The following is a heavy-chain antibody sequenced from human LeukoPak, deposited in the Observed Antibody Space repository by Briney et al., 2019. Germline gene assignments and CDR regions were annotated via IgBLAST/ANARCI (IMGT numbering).Heavy chain of an antibody. CDR3: ARLRRDGYNGVGALNY. CDR1: GYSFTSYW. Sequence: GESLKLSCKGSGYSFTSYWIGWVRQKPEKGLEWMGIIYPDDSDTRYSPAFQGQVTISVDKSISTAYLQWSSLEASDNAMYYCARLRRDGYNGVGALNYWGQGTLVTVSS. J-gene: IGHJ4*02. D-gene: IGHD5-24*01. V-gene: IGHV5-51*01. CDR2: IYPDDSDT.